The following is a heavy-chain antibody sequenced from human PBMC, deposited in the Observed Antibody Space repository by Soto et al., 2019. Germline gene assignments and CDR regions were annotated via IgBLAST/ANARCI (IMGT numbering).Heavy chain of an antibody. Sequence: EVQLLESGGGLVQPGGSLRLSCAASGFTFSSYAMSWVRQAPGKGLEWVSAISGSGGSTYYADSVKGRFTISRDNSKNVLYVQRTRLRAEGTAVYYCAYSSPPFVYWGQGTLVTVSS. V-gene: IGHV3-23*01. CDR3: AYSSPPFVY. J-gene: IGHJ4*02. CDR2: ISGSGGST. CDR1: GFTFSSYA. D-gene: IGHD6-13*01.